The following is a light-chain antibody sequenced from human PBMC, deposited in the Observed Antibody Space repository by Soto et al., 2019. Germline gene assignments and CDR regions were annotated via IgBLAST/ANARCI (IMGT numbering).Light chain of an antibody. CDR3: QQSYSTPIT. Sequence: DIQMPQSPSSLSASVGDSVTITCRASQSISSYLNWYQQKPGKAPKLLIYAASSLQSGVPSRFSGSGSGTDFTLTISSLQPEDFATYYCQQSYSTPITFGQGTRLEIK. CDR2: AAS. V-gene: IGKV1-39*01. CDR1: QSISSY. J-gene: IGKJ5*01.